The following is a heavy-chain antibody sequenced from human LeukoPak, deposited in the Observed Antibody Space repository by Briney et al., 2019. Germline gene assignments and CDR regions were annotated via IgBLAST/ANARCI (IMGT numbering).Heavy chain of an antibody. CDR1: GGSISSYY. CDR2: IYYSGST. Sequence: SETLSLTCTVSGGSISSYYWSWIRQPPGKGLEWIGYIYYSGSTSYNPSLKSRVTISVDTSKNRFSLKLSSVTAADTAVYYCARDHYDSSGYLHYFYYMDVWGKGTTVTVSS. CDR3: ARDHYDSSGYLHYFYYMDV. V-gene: IGHV4-59*01. J-gene: IGHJ6*03. D-gene: IGHD3-22*01.